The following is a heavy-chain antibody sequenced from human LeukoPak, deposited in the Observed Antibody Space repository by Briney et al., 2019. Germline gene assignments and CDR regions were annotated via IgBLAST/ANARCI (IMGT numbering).Heavy chain of an antibody. V-gene: IGHV4-59*08. Sequence: SETLSLTCTVSGGSISSYYWSWIRQPPGQGLEYIGYIYYSGTTNYNPSLKSRVTMSVDTSKNQFSLKLSSVTAADTALYYCARVIDVAAAGYFDSWGQGTQVTVSS. J-gene: IGHJ4*02. CDR2: IYYSGTT. D-gene: IGHD6-13*01. CDR1: GGSISSYY. CDR3: ARVIDVAAAGYFDS.